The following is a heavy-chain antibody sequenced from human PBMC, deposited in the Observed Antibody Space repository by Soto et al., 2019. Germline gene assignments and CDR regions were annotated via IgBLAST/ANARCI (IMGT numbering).Heavy chain of an antibody. CDR1: GDSISSHY. V-gene: IGHV4-59*11. D-gene: IGHD2-21*01. CDR3: ATIRRDGNHRYFDY. CDR2: VSYTGTT. Sequence: SETLSLACTVSGDSISSHYWSWIRQPPGKGLEYLGYVSYTGTTNSNPSLKRRATLSVDTSKNQFSLNLRSVTAADTAVYYCATIRRDGNHRYFDYWGQGTLVT. J-gene: IGHJ4*02.